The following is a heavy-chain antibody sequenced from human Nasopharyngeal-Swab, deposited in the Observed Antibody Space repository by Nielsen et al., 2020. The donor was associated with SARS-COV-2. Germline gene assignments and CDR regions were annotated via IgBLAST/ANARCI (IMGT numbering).Heavy chain of an antibody. CDR1: GFIFSSYG. CDR2: ISSAGSNK. CDR3: AKDYYDTLAGYYGPDF. V-gene: IGHV3-30*18. D-gene: IGHD3-9*01. Sequence: GGSLRLSCEASGFIFSSYGMHWVRQAPGKGLEWVTVISSAGSNKYYADSVKGRFTISRDNSKNTLYLLMSSLGAEDTAVYYCAKDYYDTLAGYYGPDFWGQGTLVTVSS. J-gene: IGHJ4*02.